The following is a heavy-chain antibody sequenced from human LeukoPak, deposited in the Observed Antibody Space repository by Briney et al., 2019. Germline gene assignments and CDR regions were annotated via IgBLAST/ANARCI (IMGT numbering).Heavy chain of an antibody. CDR2: INWNGGST. CDR1: GFTFDDYG. CDR3: ARATYYYDSSGYYHIRDYFDY. D-gene: IGHD3-22*01. J-gene: IGHJ4*02. V-gene: IGHV3-20*04. Sequence: GGSLRLSCAASGFTFDDYGMSWARQAPGKGLEWVSGINWNGGSTGYADSVKGRFTISRDNAKNPLYLQMNSLRAEDTALYYCARATYYYDSSGYYHIRDYFDYWGQGNLVTVSS.